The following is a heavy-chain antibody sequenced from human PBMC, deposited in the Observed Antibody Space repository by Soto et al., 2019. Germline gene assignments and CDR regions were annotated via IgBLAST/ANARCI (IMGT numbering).Heavy chain of an antibody. J-gene: IGHJ4*02. CDR3: ARDFAYFDS. Sequence: SETLSLTCTVSGGSFKSGSYSWSWIRQPPGKGLEWIGYVYHTGRTSYNPSLKSRVSISMDTSKNRFSLNLDSVTAADTAVYFCARDFAYFDSWGQGTLVTVSS. CDR1: GGSFKSGSYS. V-gene: IGHV4-61*01. D-gene: IGHD3-3*01. CDR2: VYHTGRT.